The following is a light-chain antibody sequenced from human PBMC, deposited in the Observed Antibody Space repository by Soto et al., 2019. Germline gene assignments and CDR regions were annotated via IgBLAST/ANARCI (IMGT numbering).Light chain of an antibody. CDR3: QQYNSYSQS. CDR2: DAS. Sequence: EIVLTQYPATMSLSGWERDTLLCLASQSVSSYLAWYQQIPGQAPRLLIYDASNRATGIPARFSGSGSGTEFTLTISSLQPDDFATYYCQQYNSYSQSSGQGSEVDI. J-gene: IGKJ1*01. V-gene: IGKV3-11*01. CDR1: QSVSSY.